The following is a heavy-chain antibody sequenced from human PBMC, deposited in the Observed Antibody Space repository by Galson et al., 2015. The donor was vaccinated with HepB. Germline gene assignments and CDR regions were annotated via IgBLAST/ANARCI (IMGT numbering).Heavy chain of an antibody. Sequence: LRLSCAVSGFTFSSYSFNWVRQAPGKGLEWVSSISGDTTYIYYADSVKGRFTISRDNAKNSLYLQMNSLRAEDTAMYYRARGPCTGGVCYNNYWGQGTLVTVSS. CDR2: ISGDTTYI. J-gene: IGHJ4*02. CDR3: ARGPCTGGVCYNNY. V-gene: IGHV3-21*01. CDR1: GFTFSSYS. D-gene: IGHD2-8*02.